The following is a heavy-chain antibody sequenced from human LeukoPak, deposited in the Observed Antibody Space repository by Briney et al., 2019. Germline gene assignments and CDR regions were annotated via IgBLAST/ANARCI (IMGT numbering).Heavy chain of an antibody. CDR1: GYTFTGYY. Sequence: ASVKVSCKPSGYTFTGYYMHWVRRAPGQGLEWMGRINPNSGGTNYAQNFQGRVTMTRDTSINTAYMDLSNLRSDDTAVYYCARDASKRGSNWFDPWGQGTLVTVSS. D-gene: IGHD3-10*01. J-gene: IGHJ5*02. V-gene: IGHV1-2*06. CDR3: ARDASKRGSNWFDP. CDR2: INPNSGGT.